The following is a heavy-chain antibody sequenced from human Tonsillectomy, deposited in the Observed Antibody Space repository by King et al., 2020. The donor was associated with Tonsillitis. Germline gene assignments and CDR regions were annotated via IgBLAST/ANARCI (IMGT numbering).Heavy chain of an antibody. V-gene: IGHV1-2*02. CDR1: GYTFSDYY. D-gene: IGHD2-15*01. CDR3: ARDLVVPASALLLVVYWFDS. J-gene: IGHJ5*01. CDR2: INHKSGAT. Sequence: QLVQSGAEVKKPGASVKVSCKASGYTFSDYYIHWVRQAPGQGLEWMGGINHKSGATEYVQKFQGKVTMTRDTSMSTAEMEMRRLRSHETAVYYCARDLVVPASALLLVVYWFDSWGQGTLVTVPT.